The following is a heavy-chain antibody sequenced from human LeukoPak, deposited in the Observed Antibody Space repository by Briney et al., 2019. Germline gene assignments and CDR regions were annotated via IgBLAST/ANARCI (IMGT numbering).Heavy chain of an antibody. V-gene: IGHV3-7*01. CDR1: GFTFRNYW. J-gene: IGHJ4*02. CDR2: TKPDGSAE. Sequence: PGGSLRLSCAASGFTFRNYWMGWVRQAPGKGLEWVGNTKPDGSAEYYADSVRGRFTTSRDNANNFLYLQMNSLRAEDTAVYYCARGGGLNTNFDYWGQGTLVTVSS. D-gene: IGHD2-15*01. CDR3: ARGGGLNTNFDY.